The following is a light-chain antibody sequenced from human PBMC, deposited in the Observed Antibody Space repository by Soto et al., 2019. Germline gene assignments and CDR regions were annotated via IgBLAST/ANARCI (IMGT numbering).Light chain of an antibody. CDR1: QSISSY. CDR2: VAY. V-gene: IGKV1-39*01. Sequence: DIQMTKSPSSLSASVVDRVTITCRASQSISSYLNWYHPKPGKAPNLLIYVAYSLQSEVPSMFSGSGYGTDVTLTITSLQPEDFATYYCQQSYGTPITFGQGTRL. J-gene: IGKJ5*01. CDR3: QQSYGTPIT.